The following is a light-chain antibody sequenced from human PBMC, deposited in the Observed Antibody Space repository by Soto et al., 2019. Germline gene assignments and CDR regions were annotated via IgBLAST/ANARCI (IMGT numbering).Light chain of an antibody. V-gene: IGLV2-23*02. J-gene: IGLJ1*01. CDR2: EVS. Sequence: QSALTQPASVSGSLGQSITISCTGTSSDVGSYNLVSWYQQHPGKAPKVMIYEVSKRPSGVSNRFSGSKSGNTACLTISGLQSEDEADYYCCSYAGGRTYVFGTGTKVTVL. CDR1: SSDVGSYNL. CDR3: CSYAGGRTYV.